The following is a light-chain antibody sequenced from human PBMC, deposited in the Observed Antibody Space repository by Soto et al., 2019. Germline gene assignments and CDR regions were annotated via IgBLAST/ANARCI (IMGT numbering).Light chain of an antibody. V-gene: IGKV3-11*01. Sequence: EIVLTQSPATLSLSPGERATLSCRASQSVRSLLAWYQQKPSQAPRLLIYDASNRATGIPARFSGSGSVTDFTLTISSLETEDFAVYYCQQRSSWPLTFGGGTKVEIK. CDR2: DAS. CDR1: QSVRSL. J-gene: IGKJ4*01. CDR3: QQRSSWPLT.